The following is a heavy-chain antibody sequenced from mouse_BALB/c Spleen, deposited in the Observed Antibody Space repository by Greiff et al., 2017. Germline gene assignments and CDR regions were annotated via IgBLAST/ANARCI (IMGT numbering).Heavy chain of an antibody. CDR2: ISSGGGST. CDR1: GFAFSSYD. CDR3: ARRENWEAMDY. J-gene: IGHJ4*01. V-gene: IGHV5-12-1*01. D-gene: IGHD4-1*01. Sequence: DVMLVESGGGLVKPGGSLKLSCAASGFAFSSYDMSWVRQTPAKRLEWVAYISSGGGSTYYPDTVKGRFTISIDNAKNTLYLQMSSLKSEDTAMYYCARRENWEAMDYWGQGTSVTVAA.